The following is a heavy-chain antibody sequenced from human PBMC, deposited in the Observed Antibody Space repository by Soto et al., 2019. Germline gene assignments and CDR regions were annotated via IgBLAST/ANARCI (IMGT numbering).Heavy chain of an antibody. J-gene: IGHJ6*02. V-gene: IGHV4-31*03. CDR2: IYYSGST. Sequence: PSETLSLTCTVSGGSISSGGYYWSWIRQHPGKGLEWIGYIYYSGSTYYNPSLKSRVTISVDTSKNQFSLKRSSVTAADTAVYYCARGAAGCSGGSCYSKLPYYYYGMDVWGQGTTVPVSS. D-gene: IGHD2-15*01. CDR3: ARGAAGCSGGSCYSKLPYYYYGMDV. CDR1: GGSISSGGYY.